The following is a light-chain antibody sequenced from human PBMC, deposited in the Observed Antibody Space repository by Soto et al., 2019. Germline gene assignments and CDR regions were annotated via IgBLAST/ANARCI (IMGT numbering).Light chain of an antibody. Sequence: DIEMTQSPSTLSSSPGGRATISCRASQSINMCVAWYQQKLGKAPRLLIYDASIWAAGVPARFSGSGSGTEFTLIINSLQPEDFGAYYCQQHDSYPRTFGEGTKVEIK. J-gene: IGKJ4*02. V-gene: IGKV1-5*01. CDR3: QQHDSYPRT. CDR1: QSINMC. CDR2: DAS.